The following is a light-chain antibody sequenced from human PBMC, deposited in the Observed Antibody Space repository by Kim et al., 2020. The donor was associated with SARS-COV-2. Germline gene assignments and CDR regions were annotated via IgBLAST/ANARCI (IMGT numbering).Light chain of an antibody. J-gene: IGKJ2*01. CDR1: QGISSY. CDR3: QQYYSFPYT. V-gene: IGKV1-8*01. Sequence: SASTVDRVTITCRASQGISSYLAWYQQKPGKAPKLLIYAASTLQSGVPSRFSGSGSGTDFTLTISCLQSEDFASYYCQQYYSFPYTFGQGTKLEI. CDR2: AAS.